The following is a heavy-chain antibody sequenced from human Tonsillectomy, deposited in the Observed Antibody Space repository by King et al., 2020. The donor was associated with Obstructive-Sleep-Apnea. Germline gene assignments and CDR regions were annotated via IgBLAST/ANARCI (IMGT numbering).Heavy chain of an antibody. J-gene: IGHJ4*02. V-gene: IGHV1-8*01. CDR1: GYTFTSYD. D-gene: IGHD3-22*01. Sequence: VQLVESGAEVKKPGASVKVSCKASGYTFTSYDINWVRHATGQGLEWMVWMNPNSGNTGYAEKFQGRVTITRNTSISTAYMEMSSLGSEDTAVYYCASVPYYYDSSGYRGGYYFDYWGQRTLVTVSS. CDR2: MNPNSGNT. CDR3: ASVPYYYDSSGYRGGYYFDY.